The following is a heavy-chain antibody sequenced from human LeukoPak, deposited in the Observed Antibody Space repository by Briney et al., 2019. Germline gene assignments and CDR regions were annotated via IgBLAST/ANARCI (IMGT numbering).Heavy chain of an antibody. CDR3: AKRGVVIRVILVGFHKEAYYFDS. V-gene: IGHV3-33*06. D-gene: IGHD3-22*01. CDR1: GFIFSDHG. Sequence: GTSLRLSCAASGFIFSDHGMQWVRQAPGKGLEWVAIVWYDGTIKYYTDSMKGRFTISRDNPKNTLYLQMNNLRADDTAVYFCAKRGVVIRVILVGFHKEAYYFDSWGQGALVTVSS. CDR2: VWYDGTIK. J-gene: IGHJ4*02.